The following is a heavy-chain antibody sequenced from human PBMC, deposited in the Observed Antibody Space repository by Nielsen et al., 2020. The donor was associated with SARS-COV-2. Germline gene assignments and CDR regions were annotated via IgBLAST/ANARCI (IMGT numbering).Heavy chain of an antibody. CDR3: ARDGLDDSSGYYYLDY. CDR1: GFTFSSYS. Sequence: GGSLRLSCAASGFTFSSYSMNWVRQAPGKGLEWVSSISSSSSYIYYADSVKGRFTISRDNAKNSLYLQMNSLRAEDTAVYYCARDGLDDSSGYYYLDYWGQGTLVTVSS. V-gene: IGHV3-21*01. D-gene: IGHD3-22*01. CDR2: ISSSSSYI. J-gene: IGHJ4*02.